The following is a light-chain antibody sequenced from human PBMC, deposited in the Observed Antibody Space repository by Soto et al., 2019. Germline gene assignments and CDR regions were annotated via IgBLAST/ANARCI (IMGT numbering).Light chain of an antibody. CDR3: QQANSFPIT. CDR2: EAT. V-gene: IGKV1-12*01. Sequence: DIHMTQSPSSVSASVGDTVTITCRASQGLKFLAWYQQKPGKAPRLLIYEATNLQSGVPPRFSGSGSGTDFTLTISSLQPEDFATYFCQQANSFPITFGQGTDWR. CDR1: QGLKF. J-gene: IGKJ5*01.